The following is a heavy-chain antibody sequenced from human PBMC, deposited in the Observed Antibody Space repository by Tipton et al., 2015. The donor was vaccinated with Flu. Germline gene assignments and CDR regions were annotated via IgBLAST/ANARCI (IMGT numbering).Heavy chain of an antibody. CDR2: MYNSGNPSYNPSLT. CDR1: GASVSTHY. V-gene: IGHV4-59*02. CDR3: ARGGRSEVTYYFDS. D-gene: IGHD2-21*02. Sequence: TLSLTCSVSGASVSTHYWSWIRQAPGKGLDWIGYMYNSGNPSYNPSLTDYNPSLKDRVTISIDTSKNQFSLKLYSVTAADTAVYYCARGGRSEVTYYFDSWGQGTLVTVSS. J-gene: IGHJ4*02.